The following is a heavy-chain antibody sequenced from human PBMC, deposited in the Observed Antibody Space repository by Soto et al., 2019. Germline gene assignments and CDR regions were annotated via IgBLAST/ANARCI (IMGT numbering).Heavy chain of an antibody. D-gene: IGHD3-10*01. CDR3: ATPGRFRDYYYYMDV. CDR2: ISGSGGST. V-gene: IGHV3-23*01. Sequence: EVQLLESGGGLVQPGGSLRLSCAASGFTFSSYAMSWVRQAPGKGLKWVSAISGSGGSTDYADSVKGRFTISRDNSKNTLYLQMNNLRAEDTAVYYCATPGRFRDYYYYMDVWGKGTTVTVSS. CDR1: GFTFSSYA. J-gene: IGHJ6*03.